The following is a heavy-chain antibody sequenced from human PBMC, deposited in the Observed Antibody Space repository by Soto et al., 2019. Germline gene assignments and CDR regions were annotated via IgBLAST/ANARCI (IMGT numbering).Heavy chain of an antibody. CDR2: IRAYNGNT. V-gene: IGHV1-18*01. Sequence: ASVNVSCKASGYTFTSYGISWVRQAPGQGLEWMGWIRAYNGNTNYAQKLQGRVTMTTDTSTSTAYMELRSLRYDDTAVYYCAREGYCSSTSCYPIPFDYWGQGTLVTVSS. J-gene: IGHJ4*02. D-gene: IGHD2-2*01. CDR1: GYTFTSYG. CDR3: AREGYCSSTSCYPIPFDY.